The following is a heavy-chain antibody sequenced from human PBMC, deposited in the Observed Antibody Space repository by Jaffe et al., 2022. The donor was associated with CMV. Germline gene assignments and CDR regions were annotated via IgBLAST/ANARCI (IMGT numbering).Heavy chain of an antibody. D-gene: IGHD2-15*01. Sequence: EVQLVESGGGLVQTGGSLRLSCAASGFTFSSHAMSWVRQAPGKGLEWVSAISGSGGNTFYADSVKGRFTISRDNSKNALYLQMNSLGAEDTAIYYCAKKRVSDCSGGSCSLFFDYWGQGTLVTVSS. CDR1: GFTFSSHA. CDR3: AKKRVSDCSGGSCSLFFDY. V-gene: IGHV3-23*04. J-gene: IGHJ4*02. CDR2: ISGSGGNT.